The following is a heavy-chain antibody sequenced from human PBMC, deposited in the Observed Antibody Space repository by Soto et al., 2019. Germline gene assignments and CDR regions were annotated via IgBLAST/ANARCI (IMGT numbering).Heavy chain of an antibody. CDR2: ISGSGCSS. J-gene: IGHJ6*02. Sequence: EVQLLESGGALEHPGGSLRLSCAASGFAFSTYAMTWVHQAPGKGLEWVSVISGSGCSSYYAASVKGRFTISRDNSKNTLYLQMNGLRAEDTALYYCAKVTKRAAAGRYEYYKYGMDVWGQGTTVTVSS. V-gene: IGHV3-23*01. CDR1: GFAFSTYA. CDR3: AKVTKRAAAGRYEYYKYGMDV. D-gene: IGHD6-13*01.